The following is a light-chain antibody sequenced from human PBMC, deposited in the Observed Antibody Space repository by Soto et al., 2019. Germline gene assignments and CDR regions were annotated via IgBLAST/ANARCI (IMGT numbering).Light chain of an antibody. CDR2: GNN. V-gene: IGLV1-40*02. Sequence: QSVVTQPPSVSGAPGQRVSVSCTGSSSSIGARFDVHWYQQLPGTAPKLLISGNNNRPSGVPARFSGSKSGTSASLVITGLQAEYEADYYCQSYDTSLSGWVIFGGGTKLTVL. J-gene: IGLJ2*01. CDR1: SSSIGARFD. CDR3: QSYDTSLSGWVI.